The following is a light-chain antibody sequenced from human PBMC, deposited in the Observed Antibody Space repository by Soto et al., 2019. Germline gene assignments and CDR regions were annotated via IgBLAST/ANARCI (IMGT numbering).Light chain of an antibody. CDR2: EVS. J-gene: IGLJ1*01. Sequence: QSALTQPASVSGSPGQSITISCTGTSGDVGGYNYVSWYPQHPGKAPKLMIYEVSNRPSGVSNRFSGSKSGNTASLTISVLHAEDEADYYCSSYTSSGTLVFGTGTKLTVL. CDR3: SSYTSSGTLV. V-gene: IGLV2-14*01. CDR1: SGDVGGYNY.